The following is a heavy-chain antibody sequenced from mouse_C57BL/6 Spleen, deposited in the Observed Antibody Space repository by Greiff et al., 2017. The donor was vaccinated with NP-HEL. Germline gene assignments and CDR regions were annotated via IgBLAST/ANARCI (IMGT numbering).Heavy chain of an antibody. CDR2: IWGVGST. J-gene: IGHJ3*01. CDR1: GFSLTSYG. Sequence: VMLVESGPGLVAPSQSLSITCTVSGFSLTSYGVDWVRQSPGKGLEWLGVIWGVGSTNYNSALKSRLSISKDNSKSQVFLKMNSLQTDDTAMYYCAIYYYGSSPFAYWGQGTLVTVSA. D-gene: IGHD1-1*01. CDR3: AIYYYGSSPFAY. V-gene: IGHV2-6*01.